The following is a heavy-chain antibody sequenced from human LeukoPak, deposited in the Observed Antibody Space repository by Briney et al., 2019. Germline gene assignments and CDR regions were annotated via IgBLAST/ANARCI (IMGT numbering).Heavy chain of an antibody. D-gene: IGHD2-2*02. Sequence: XNSGSIGYADSVKGRFTISRDNAKNSLYLQMNSLRAEDTALYYCAKALHCSSTSCYKGGFDYWGQGTLVTVSS. J-gene: IGHJ4*02. CDR2: XNSGSI. V-gene: IGHV3-9*01. CDR3: AKALHCSSTSCYKGGFDY.